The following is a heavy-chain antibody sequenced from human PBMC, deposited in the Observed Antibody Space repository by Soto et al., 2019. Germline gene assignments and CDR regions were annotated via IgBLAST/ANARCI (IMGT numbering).Heavy chain of an antibody. CDR2: IYHSGNT. Sequence: PSETLSLTCTVSGGSISSGGYYWSWIRQHPGKGLEWIGFIYHSGNTNYKASLKDRVTMSMDTSKNQFFLKLTSVTAADTAVYYCARDQGIGSSGPFDYWGQGALVTVSS. CDR3: ARDQGIGSSGPFDY. D-gene: IGHD6-13*01. J-gene: IGHJ4*02. CDR1: GGSISSGGYY. V-gene: IGHV4-61*08.